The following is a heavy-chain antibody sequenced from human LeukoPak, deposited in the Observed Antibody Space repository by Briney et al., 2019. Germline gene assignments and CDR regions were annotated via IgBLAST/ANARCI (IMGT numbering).Heavy chain of an antibody. CDR1: GGTFSSYA. J-gene: IGHJ4*02. V-gene: IGHV1-69*06. Sequence: GASVKVSCKASGGTFSSYAISWVRQAPGQGLEWMGGIIPIFGTANYVQKFQGRVTITADKSTSTAYMELSSLRSEDTAVYYCARGPNYYGSGSYLDYWGQGTLVTVSS. CDR2: IIPIFGTA. D-gene: IGHD3-10*01. CDR3: ARGPNYYGSGSYLDY.